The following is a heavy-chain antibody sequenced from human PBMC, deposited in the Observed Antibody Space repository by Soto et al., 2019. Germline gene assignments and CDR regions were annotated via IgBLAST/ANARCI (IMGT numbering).Heavy chain of an antibody. CDR3: AITSYCSSTSCFYYYYGMDV. J-gene: IGHJ6*02. D-gene: IGHD2-2*01. CDR1: GYSFTSYW. CDR2: IDPSDSYT. V-gene: IGHV5-10-1*01. Sequence: LKISCKGSGYSFTSYWISWVRQMPGKGLEWMGRIDPSDSYTNYSPSFQGHVTISADKSISTAYLQWSSLKASDTAMYYCAITSYCSSTSCFYYYYGMDVWGQGTTVTVSS.